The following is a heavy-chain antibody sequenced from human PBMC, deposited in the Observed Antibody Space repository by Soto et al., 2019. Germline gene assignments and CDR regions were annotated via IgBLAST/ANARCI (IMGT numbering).Heavy chain of an antibody. CDR2: IYPGDSDT. J-gene: IGHJ6*02. CDR1: GYSFTSYW. CDR3: ERHPVVVEQIPNTSASQYYYGMDV. Sequence: PEESLKISCKGSGYSFTSYWIGWVRQMPGKGLEWMGIIYPGDSDTRYSPSFQGQVTISADKSISTAYLQWSSLKASDTAMYYCERHPVVVEQIPNTSASQYYYGMDVWGPGTTVTVSS. D-gene: IGHD2-15*01. V-gene: IGHV5-51*01.